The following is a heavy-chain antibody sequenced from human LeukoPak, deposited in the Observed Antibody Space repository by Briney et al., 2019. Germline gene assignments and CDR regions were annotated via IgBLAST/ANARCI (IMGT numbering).Heavy chain of an antibody. CDR1: GFSFSIYS. V-gene: IGHV3-21*01. CDR2: ISSSSSYI. J-gene: IGHJ4*02. Sequence: PGGSLSLSCAASGFSFSIYSMNWVRQAPGKGLEWVSSISSSSSYIYYADSVKGRFTISRDNAKNSLYLQMDSLRAEDTAVYYCARAYYGSGTSHFDSWGQGTLVTVSS. D-gene: IGHD3-10*01. CDR3: ARAYYGSGTSHFDS.